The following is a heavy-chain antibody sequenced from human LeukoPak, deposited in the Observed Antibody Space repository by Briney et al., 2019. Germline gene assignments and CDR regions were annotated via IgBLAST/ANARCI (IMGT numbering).Heavy chain of an antibody. Sequence: ASVKVSCKASGYTFNTYGISWVRQAPGQGLEWMGWISAYNGNTNYAQKFQGRVTMTEDTSTDTAYMELSSLRSEDTAVYYCARQLTWELLYAFDIWGQGTMVTVSS. D-gene: IGHD1-26*01. V-gene: IGHV1-18*01. CDR2: ISAYNGNT. CDR1: GYTFNTYG. J-gene: IGHJ3*02. CDR3: ARQLTWELLYAFDI.